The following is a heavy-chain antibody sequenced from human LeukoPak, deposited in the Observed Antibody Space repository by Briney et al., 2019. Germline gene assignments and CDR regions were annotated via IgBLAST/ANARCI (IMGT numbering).Heavy chain of an antibody. CDR3: ARDGQQWLGYAFDI. V-gene: IGHV1-46*01. J-gene: IGHJ3*02. Sequence: ASVKVSCKADAYTFTSNYMHWVRQAPGQGLEWMGIINPSGGSTSYAQKFQGRVTMTRDTSTSTVYMELSSLRSEDTAVYYCARDGQQWLGYAFDIWGQGTMVTVSS. CDR1: AYTFTSNY. CDR2: INPSGGST. D-gene: IGHD6-19*01.